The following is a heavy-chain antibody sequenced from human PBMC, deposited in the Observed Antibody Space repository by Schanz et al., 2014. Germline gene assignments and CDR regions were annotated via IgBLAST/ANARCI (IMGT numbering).Heavy chain of an antibody. J-gene: IGHJ3*02. V-gene: IGHV3-48*01. CDR2: VSRSTPDI. Sequence: EVQLVESGGGLVQPGGSLRLSCAASGFTFSAYAMTWVRQIPGKGLEWVSYVSRSTPDIYYADSVKGRFTMSRDNAKNSVFLQMNTLRAEDTAVYYCARKMKLGVYGGKGHDSLDIWGQGTMVTVSS. D-gene: IGHD4-17*01. CDR3: ARKMKLGVYGGKGHDSLDI. CDR1: GFTFSAYA.